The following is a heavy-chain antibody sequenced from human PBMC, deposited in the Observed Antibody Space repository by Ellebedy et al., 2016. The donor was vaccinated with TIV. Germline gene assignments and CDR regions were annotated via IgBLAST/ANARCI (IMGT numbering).Heavy chain of an antibody. CDR2: MNPNSGNT. D-gene: IGHD3-10*01. Sequence: ASVKVSXKASRYTFTSYDINWVRQATGQGLEWMGWMNPNSGNTGYAQKFQGRVTMTRNTSISTAYMELSSLRSEDTAVYYCARGVRVRGVTVYYFDYWGQGTLVTVSS. CDR1: RYTFTSYD. V-gene: IGHV1-8*01. CDR3: ARGVRVRGVTVYYFDY. J-gene: IGHJ4*02.